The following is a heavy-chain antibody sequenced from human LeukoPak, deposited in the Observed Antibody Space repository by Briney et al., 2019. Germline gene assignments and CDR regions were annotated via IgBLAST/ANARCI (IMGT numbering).Heavy chain of an antibody. Sequence: GGSLRLSCAASGFTFDTYAMSWFRQAPGKGLEWVSTIGRGGGDTYYADSVKGRFTISKDSSKTSLQMSSLRAEDTAIYYCVKHSGGVYGNSDLWGQGTLVTVS. CDR3: VKHSGGVYGNSDL. J-gene: IGHJ5*02. D-gene: IGHD1-1*01. CDR1: GFTFDTYA. CDR2: IGRGGGDT. V-gene: IGHV3-23*01.